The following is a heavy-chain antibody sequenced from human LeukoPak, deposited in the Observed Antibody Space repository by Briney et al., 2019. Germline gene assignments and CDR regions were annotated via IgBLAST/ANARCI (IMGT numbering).Heavy chain of an antibody. CDR3: TTRSGGSWQIIDC. CDR2: ISYDGTSK. CDR1: GFTFSNYW. Sequence: GGSLRLSCAASGFTFSNYWMSWVRQAPGKGLEWVAVISYDGTSKHYADSVKGRFTISRDNSKNTVYLQMDSLRADDTAVYYCTTRSGGSWQIIDCWGQGTLVTVSS. D-gene: IGHD6-13*01. V-gene: IGHV3-30*03. J-gene: IGHJ4*02.